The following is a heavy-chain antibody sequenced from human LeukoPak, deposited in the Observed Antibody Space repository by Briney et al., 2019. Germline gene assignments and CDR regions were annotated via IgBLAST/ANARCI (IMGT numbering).Heavy chain of an antibody. CDR1: GGSISSYY. V-gene: IGHV4-59*01. CDR2: IYYSGST. CDR3: ARDSHYCSGGSCYSGDFDY. J-gene: IGHJ4*02. D-gene: IGHD2-15*01. Sequence: PSETLSLTCTVSGGSISSYYWSWIRQPPGKGLEWIGYIYYSGSTNYNPSLKSRVTISVDTSKNQFSLKLSSVTAADTAVYYCARDSHYCSGGSCYSGDFDYWGQGTLVTVSS.